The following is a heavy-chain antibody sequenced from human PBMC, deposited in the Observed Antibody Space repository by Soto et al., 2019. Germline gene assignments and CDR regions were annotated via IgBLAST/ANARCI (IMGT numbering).Heavy chain of an antibody. D-gene: IGHD3-16*01. V-gene: IGHV1-69*13. Sequence: GASVKVSCKASGGTFGSHGIAWVRQAPGQGLEWMGGFIPIFGTANYAQKFQGRVTITADESTSTAYMELSSLRSEDTAVYYCARKRGTIKPEDYYYYGMDVWGQGTTVTVSS. CDR2: FIPIFGTA. J-gene: IGHJ6*02. CDR3: ARKRGTIKPEDYYYYGMDV. CDR1: GGTFGSHG.